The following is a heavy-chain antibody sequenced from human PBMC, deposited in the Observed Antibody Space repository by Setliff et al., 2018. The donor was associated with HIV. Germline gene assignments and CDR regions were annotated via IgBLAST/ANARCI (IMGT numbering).Heavy chain of an antibody. D-gene: IGHD6-13*01. V-gene: IGHV1-18*01. Sequence: GASVKVSCKASGYTFTSYGISWVRQAPGQGLEWMGWITAYSGNTNYAQKLQGRVTMTTDTSTSTAYMELRSLRSDDTAVYYCVRGIVAAPSYGYWGQGTLVTVSS. CDR1: GYTFTSYG. CDR3: VRGIVAAPSYGY. J-gene: IGHJ4*02. CDR2: ITAYSGNT.